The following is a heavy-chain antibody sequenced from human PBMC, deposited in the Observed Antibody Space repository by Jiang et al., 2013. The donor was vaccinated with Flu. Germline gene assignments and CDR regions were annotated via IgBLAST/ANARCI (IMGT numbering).Heavy chain of an antibody. J-gene: IGHJ4*02. V-gene: IGHV2-70*04. D-gene: IGHD6-19*01. CDR1: GFSLNSHGMR. Sequence: KPPQTLTLTCTFSGFSLNSHGMRSELDPSAPGQALEWLARIDWDDTKFYSTSLRTRLTISKDTSENQVLLTMTNMDPVDTATYFCARSDFNNGWYPFDHWGQGILVTVSP. CDR3: ARSDFNNGWYPFDH. CDR2: IDWDDTK.